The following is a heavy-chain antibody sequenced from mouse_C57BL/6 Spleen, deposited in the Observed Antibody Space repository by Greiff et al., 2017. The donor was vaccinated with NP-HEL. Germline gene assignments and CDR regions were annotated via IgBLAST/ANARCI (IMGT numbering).Heavy chain of an antibody. J-gene: IGHJ4*01. D-gene: IGHD1-2*01. Sequence: EVQLQQSGPELVKPGASVKISCKASGYTFTDYYMNWVKQSHGKSLEWIGDINPNNGGTSYNQKFKGKATLTVDKSSSTAYMELRSLTSEDSAVYYCARGIRPYAMDYWGQGTSVTVSS. CDR2: INPNNGGT. CDR3: ARGIRPYAMDY. CDR1: GYTFTDYY. V-gene: IGHV1-26*01.